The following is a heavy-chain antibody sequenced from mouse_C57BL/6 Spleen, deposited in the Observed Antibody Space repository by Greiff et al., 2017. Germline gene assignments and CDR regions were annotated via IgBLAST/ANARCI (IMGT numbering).Heavy chain of an antibody. D-gene: IGHD1-1*01. Sequence: VQLQQSGPELVRPGASVKISCKAPGYTFTSHWMQWVRQRPGQGLEWIGEIFPGSGSTYYNEKFKGKATLTVDTSSSTAYMQLSNLTSEDSAVYFCARSEGALTTGAWFAYWGQGTLVTVSA. V-gene: IGHV1-56*01. CDR1: GYTFTSHW. CDR3: ARSEGALTTGAWFAY. J-gene: IGHJ3*01. CDR2: IFPGSGST.